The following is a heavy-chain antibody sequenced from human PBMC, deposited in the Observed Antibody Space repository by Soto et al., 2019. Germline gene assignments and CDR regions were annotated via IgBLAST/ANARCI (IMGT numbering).Heavy chain of an antibody. CDR1: GFTFTSSA. V-gene: IGHV1-58*01. Sequence: SVKVSCKASGFTFTSSAVQWVRQARGQRLEWIGWIVVGSGNTNYAQKFQERVTITRDMSTSTAYMELSSLRSEDTAVYYCAAVAGSWPHYYYYYYGMDVWGQGTTVTVSS. J-gene: IGHJ6*02. CDR2: IVVGSGNT. D-gene: IGHD6-19*01. CDR3: AAVAGSWPHYYYYYYGMDV.